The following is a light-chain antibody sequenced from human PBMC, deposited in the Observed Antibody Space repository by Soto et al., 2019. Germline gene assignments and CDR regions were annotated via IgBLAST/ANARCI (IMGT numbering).Light chain of an antibody. CDR2: GAS. V-gene: IGKV3-15*01. J-gene: IGKJ1*01. CDR1: QSVSSN. Sequence: EIVMTQSPATLSVSPGERATLSCRASQSVSSNLAWYQQKPGQAPRLLIYGASTRATGIPARFSGGGSGTDFTLTISSLQAEDVALYYCQQYYDTPRTFGQGTKVDIK. CDR3: QQYYDTPRT.